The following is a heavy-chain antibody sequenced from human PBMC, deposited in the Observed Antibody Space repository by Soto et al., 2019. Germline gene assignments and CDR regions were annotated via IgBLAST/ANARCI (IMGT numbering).Heavy chain of an antibody. J-gene: IGHJ6*02. V-gene: IGHV1-69*06. D-gene: IGHD3-3*01. CDR1: GGTFSSYA. CDR2: IIPICGTA. CDR3: ASPNREWLPPARDYYYGMDV. Sequence: QVQLVQSGAEVKKPGSSVKVSCKASGGTFSSYAISWVRQAPGQGLEWMGGIIPICGTANYAQKFQGRVTITADKSTSTAYMELSSLRSEDTAVYYCASPNREWLPPARDYYYGMDVWGQGTTVTVSS.